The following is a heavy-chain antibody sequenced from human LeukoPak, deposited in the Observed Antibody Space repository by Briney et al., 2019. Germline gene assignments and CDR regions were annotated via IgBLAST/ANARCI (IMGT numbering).Heavy chain of an antibody. Sequence: SETLSLTCAVYGGSFSGYYWSWIRQPPGKGLEWIGEINHSGSTNYNPSLKSRVTISVDTSKNQFSLKLSSVTAADTAVYYCARGRRNVWFYWGRGTLVTFSS. CDR1: GGSFSGYY. CDR2: INHSGST. D-gene: IGHD3-16*01. J-gene: IGHJ4*02. CDR3: ARGRRNVWFY. V-gene: IGHV4-34*01.